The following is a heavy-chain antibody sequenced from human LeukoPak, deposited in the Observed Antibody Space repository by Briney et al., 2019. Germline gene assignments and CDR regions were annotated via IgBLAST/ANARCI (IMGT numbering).Heavy chain of an antibody. CDR2: IYYSGNT. Sequence: SETLSLTCAVYGGSFSGYYWSWIRQPPGKGLEWIGSIYYSGNTYYSPSLMSRVTISVDTSKNQFSLNLSSVTAADTAVYYCARAPHFFDTSGSRYYFDYWGQGALVTVSS. V-gene: IGHV4-34*01. J-gene: IGHJ4*02. CDR3: ARAPHFFDTSGSRYYFDY. CDR1: GGSFSGYY. D-gene: IGHD3-22*01.